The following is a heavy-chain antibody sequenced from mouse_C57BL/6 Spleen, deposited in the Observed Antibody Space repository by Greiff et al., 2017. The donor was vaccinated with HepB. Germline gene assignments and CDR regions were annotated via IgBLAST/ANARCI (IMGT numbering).Heavy chain of an antibody. CDR3: ARVDSSGYNYAMDY. CDR2: INPSSGYT. CDR1: GYTFTSYT. J-gene: IGHJ4*01. D-gene: IGHD3-2*02. Sequence: VQLQQSGAELARPGASVKMSCKASGYTFTSYTMHWVKQRPGQGLEWIGYINPSSGYTKYNQKFKDKATLTADKSSSTAYMQLSSLTSEDSAVYYCARVDSSGYNYAMDYWGQGTSVTVSS. V-gene: IGHV1-4*01.